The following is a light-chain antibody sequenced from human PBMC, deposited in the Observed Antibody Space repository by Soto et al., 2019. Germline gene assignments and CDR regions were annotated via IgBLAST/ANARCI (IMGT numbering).Light chain of an antibody. J-gene: IGKJ2*01. CDR2: DAS. V-gene: IGKV1-5*01. CDR1: QTISTW. Sequence: DIQMTQSPSTLSASVGDRVTITCRASQTISTWLAWYQQKPGKAPKLLIYDASSLESGVPSRFSGSGSGTEFTLTISSLQPDDLATYYCQQYNSYSPMYTFGQGTKLEIK. CDR3: QQYNSYSPMYT.